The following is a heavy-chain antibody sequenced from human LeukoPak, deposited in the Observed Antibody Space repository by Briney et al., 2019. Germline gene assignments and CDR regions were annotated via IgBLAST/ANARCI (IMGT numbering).Heavy chain of an antibody. J-gene: IGHJ3*02. CDR1: GFSSSSYS. Sequence: GGSLRLSCAASGFSSSSYSMKWVRQAPGKGLEWVSSISSSSNYIYYADSVKGRFTISRDNAKNSLYLQMNSLRAEDTAVYYCARVSILIVPYYAFDIWGQGTMVTVSS. D-gene: IGHD2/OR15-2a*01. CDR3: ARVSILIVPYYAFDI. CDR2: ISSSSNYI. V-gene: IGHV3-21*01.